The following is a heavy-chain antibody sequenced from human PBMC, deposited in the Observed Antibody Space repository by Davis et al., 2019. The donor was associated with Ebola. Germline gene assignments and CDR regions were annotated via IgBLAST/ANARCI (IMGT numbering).Heavy chain of an antibody. CDR2: INGGNGDT. CDR1: GYIFTRYS. D-gene: IGHD6-19*01. Sequence: ASVKVSCKASGYIFTRYSIHWVRQAPGEGLEWVGWINGGNGDTKCSQKFQGRVTFTRDASASTAYMELSSLRSEDTAMYYCARASPRPRLNYYYGMDVWGQGTTVTVSS. CDR3: ARASPRPRLNYYYGMDV. V-gene: IGHV1-3*01. J-gene: IGHJ6*02.